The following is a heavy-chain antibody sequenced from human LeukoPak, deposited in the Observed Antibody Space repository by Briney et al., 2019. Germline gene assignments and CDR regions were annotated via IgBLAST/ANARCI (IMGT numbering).Heavy chain of an antibody. D-gene: IGHD3-10*01. CDR3: ARIPMVRGVIFDY. V-gene: IGHV3-33*08. Sequence: GGSLRLSCAASGFTVSSYGMHWVRQAPGKGLEWVAFIRYDGSNKYYADSVKGRFTISRDNAKNSLYLQMNSLRAEDTAVYYCARIPMVRGVIFDYWGQGTLVTVSS. J-gene: IGHJ4*02. CDR1: GFTVSSYG. CDR2: IRYDGSNK.